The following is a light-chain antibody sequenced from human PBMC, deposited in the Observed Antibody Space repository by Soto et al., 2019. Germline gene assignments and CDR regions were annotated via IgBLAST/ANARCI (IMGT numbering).Light chain of an antibody. CDR2: GAS. J-gene: IGKJ1*01. Sequence: EIVLSHLPGFLFFSPGEKPPLPSRPGRSVSNDFLAWYQQKPGQAPRLLIYGASTRATDVPDRFSGSGSGADFTLTISRLEPEDFAVYYCQQYGSSPPRTLGQGTKVDIK. V-gene: IGKV3-20*01. CDR1: RSVSNDF. CDR3: QQYGSSPPRT.